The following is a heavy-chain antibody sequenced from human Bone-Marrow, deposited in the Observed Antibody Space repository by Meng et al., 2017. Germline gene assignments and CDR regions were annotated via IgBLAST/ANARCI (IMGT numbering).Heavy chain of an antibody. V-gene: IGHV3-23*01. J-gene: IGHJ4*02. D-gene: IGHD6-19*01. Sequence: GESLKISCTGSGFIFNSYAMGWVRQAPGKGLEWVSVIGANGGSTSYADSVKSRFTISRDNSKNTIYLQMSSLRAEDTAVYYCAKNTNLEWLVPDPFDYWGQGTLVTVSS. CDR3: AKNTNLEWLVPDPFDY. CDR2: IGANGGST. CDR1: GFIFNSYA.